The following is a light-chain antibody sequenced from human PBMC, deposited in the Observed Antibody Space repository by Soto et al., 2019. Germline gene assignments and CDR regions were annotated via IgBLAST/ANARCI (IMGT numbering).Light chain of an antibody. Sequence: DIQMTQSPSTLSASVGDRVTITCRASQRVTIRLAWYQQKPGKAPKLLIHDASNLESGVPSRFSGSGSETEFTLSINSLQPDDFATYYCQQYNTWGTFGQGTKVEIK. J-gene: IGKJ1*01. CDR3: QQYNTWGT. CDR1: QRVTIR. V-gene: IGKV1-5*01. CDR2: DAS.